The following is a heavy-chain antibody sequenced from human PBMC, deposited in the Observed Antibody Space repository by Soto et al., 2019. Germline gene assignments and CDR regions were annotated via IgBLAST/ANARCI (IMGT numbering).Heavy chain of an antibody. V-gene: IGHV1-3*01. CDR1: GYTFTSYA. CDR3: ARWGPGDYIDY. CDR2: INAGNGNT. J-gene: IGHJ4*02. Sequence: ASVKVSCKASGYTFTSYAMHWVRQAPGKRLEWMGWINAGNGNTKYSQKFQGRVTITRDTSASTAYMVLSSLRSEDTAVYYCARWGPGDYIDYWGQGTLVTVSS. D-gene: IGHD3-16*01.